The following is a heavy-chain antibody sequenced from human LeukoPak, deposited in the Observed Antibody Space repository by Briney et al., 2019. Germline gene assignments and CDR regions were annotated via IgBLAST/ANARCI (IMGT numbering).Heavy chain of an antibody. V-gene: IGHV1-8*03. D-gene: IGHD6-13*01. CDR2: MNPNSGNT. CDR3: ARDGASSWRGGWFDP. Sequence: ASVKVSCKASGYTFTSYDINWVRQATGQGLEWMGWMNPNSGNTGYAQKFQGRVTITRNTSISTAYMELSSLRSEDTAVYYCARDGASSWRGGWFDPWGQGTLVTVSS. CDR1: GYTFTSYD. J-gene: IGHJ5*02.